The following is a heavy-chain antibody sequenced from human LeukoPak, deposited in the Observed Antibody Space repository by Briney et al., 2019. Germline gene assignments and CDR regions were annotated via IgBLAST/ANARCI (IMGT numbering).Heavy chain of an antibody. V-gene: IGHV3-30-3*01. D-gene: IGHD5-18*01. J-gene: IGHJ4*02. Sequence: GGSLRLSCAASGFTFSSYAMHWVRQAPGKGLEWVAVISYDGSNKYYADSVKGRFTISRDNSKNTLYLQMNSLRAEGTAVYYCARDGYIYGTDYWGQGTLVTVSS. CDR3: ARDGYIYGTDY. CDR1: GFTFSSYA. CDR2: ISYDGSNK.